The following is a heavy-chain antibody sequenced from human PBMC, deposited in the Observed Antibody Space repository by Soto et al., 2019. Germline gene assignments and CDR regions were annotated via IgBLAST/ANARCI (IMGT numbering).Heavy chain of an antibody. V-gene: IGHV4-59*01. D-gene: IGHD3-22*01. J-gene: IGHJ4*02. CDR1: GGSISSYY. CDR3: ARVLYYYASSGYMYYFDY. CDR2: IYYSGST. Sequence: SETLSLTCTVSGGSISSYYWSWIRQPPGKGLEWIGYIYYSGSTNYNPSLKSRVTISVDTSKNQFSLKLSSVTAADTAVYYCARVLYYYASSGYMYYFDYWGQGTLVTVS.